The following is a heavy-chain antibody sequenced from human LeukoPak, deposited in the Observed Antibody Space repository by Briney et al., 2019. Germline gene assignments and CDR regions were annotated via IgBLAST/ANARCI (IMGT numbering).Heavy chain of an antibody. CDR2: IYYSGST. CDR3: ALTGYSSSWNPSDAFDI. CDR1: GGSISSYY. D-gene: IGHD6-13*01. Sequence: PSETLSLTCTVSGGSISSYYWSWIRQPPGKGLEWIGYIYYSGSTNYNPSLKSRVTISVDTSKNQFSLKLSSVTAADTAVYYCALTGYSSSWNPSDAFDIWGQGTMVTVSS. V-gene: IGHV4-59*01. J-gene: IGHJ3*02.